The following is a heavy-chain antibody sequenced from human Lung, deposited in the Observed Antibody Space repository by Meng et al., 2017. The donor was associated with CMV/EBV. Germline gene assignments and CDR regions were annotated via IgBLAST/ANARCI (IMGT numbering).Heavy chain of an antibody. CDR2: ISAYNDNT. J-gene: IGHJ4*02. Sequence: SXXVSXKASGDTFTSYGFTWVRQAPGQGLEWVGWISAYNDNTNYAQRLQGRVSMTTDTTMSTAYIEVSNLRSDDTAVYYCASTVEPYYYDRSGYLNWGQGTXVTVSS. CDR1: GDTFTSYG. D-gene: IGHD3-22*01. V-gene: IGHV1-18*01. CDR3: ASTVEPYYYDRSGYLN.